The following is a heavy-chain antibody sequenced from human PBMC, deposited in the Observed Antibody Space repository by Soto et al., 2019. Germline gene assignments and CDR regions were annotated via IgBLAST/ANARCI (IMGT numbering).Heavy chain of an antibody. Sequence: SETLSLTCTVSGGSISSGGYYWSWIRQHPGKGLEWIGYIYYSGSTYYNPSLQSRVTMSVDTSKNQFSLNLSFVTAADTAVYYCATMGTPATGLYYSDYWGQGTLVTVSS. CDR1: GGSISSGGYY. CDR3: ATMGTPATGLYYSDY. D-gene: IGHD1-7*01. J-gene: IGHJ4*02. V-gene: IGHV4-30-4*08. CDR2: IYYSGST.